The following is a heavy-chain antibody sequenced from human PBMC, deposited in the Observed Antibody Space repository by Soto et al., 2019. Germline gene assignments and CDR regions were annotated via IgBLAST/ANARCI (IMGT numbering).Heavy chain of an antibody. V-gene: IGHV4-39*07. J-gene: IGHJ4*02. CDR2: FYISGST. Sequence: PSETLSLTCTVSGGSSTGGSISSTTYYWGWMRQPPGKGLEWIGSFYISGSTYYNPSLKSRVTISIDRSKNQFSLKLSSVTAADTAVYYCARVPDYWGQGILVTVSS. CDR1: GGSSTGGSISSTTYY. CDR3: ARVPDY. D-gene: IGHD2-2*01.